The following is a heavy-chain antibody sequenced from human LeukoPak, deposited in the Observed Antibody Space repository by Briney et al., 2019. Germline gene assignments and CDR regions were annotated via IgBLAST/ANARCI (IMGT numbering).Heavy chain of an antibody. J-gene: IGHJ4*02. CDR3: ARVTLGTYYFDY. Sequence: GGSLRLSCAASGFTVSGNYMSWVRQAPGKGLEWVSVIYSGGNTYYADSVKGRFTISRDNAKNSLYLQMNSLRAEDTAVYYCARVTLGTYYFDYWGQGTLVTVSS. D-gene: IGHD3-16*01. V-gene: IGHV3-53*01. CDR2: IYSGGNT. CDR1: GFTVSGNY.